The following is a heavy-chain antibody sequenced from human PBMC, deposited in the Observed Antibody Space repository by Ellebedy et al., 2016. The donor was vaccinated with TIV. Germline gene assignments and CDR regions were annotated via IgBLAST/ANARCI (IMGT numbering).Heavy chain of an antibody. Sequence: SETLSLTXSVSGDSTSSPHCAWIRQPPGKGLEWIGITHYSESTNYNPSLKSRLTISLDTSRNQFSLNLHSVTAADTAVYYCVVGYGWLIDYWGRGNLVTVSS. D-gene: IGHD5-12*01. V-gene: IGHV4-59*11. CDR2: THYSEST. CDR3: VVGYGWLIDY. J-gene: IGHJ4*02. CDR1: GDSTSSPH.